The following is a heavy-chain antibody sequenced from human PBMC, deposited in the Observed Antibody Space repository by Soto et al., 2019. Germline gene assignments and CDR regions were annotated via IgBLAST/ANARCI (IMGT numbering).Heavy chain of an antibody. J-gene: IGHJ4*02. CDR3: ARGRIQLSTFDY. CDR1: GGSISSYY. D-gene: IGHD5-18*01. Sequence: PSETLSLTCTVSGGSISSYYWSWIRQPPGKGLEWIGYIYYSGSTNYNPSLKSRVTISVDTSKNQFSLKLSSVTAADTAVYYCARGRIQLSTFDYWVQGTMVTVSS. CDR2: IYYSGST. V-gene: IGHV4-59*01.